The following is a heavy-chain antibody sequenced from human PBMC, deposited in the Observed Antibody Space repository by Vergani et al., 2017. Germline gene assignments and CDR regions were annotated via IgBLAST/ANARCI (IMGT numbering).Heavy chain of an antibody. CDR3: ARQFWVSQGVGAFET. CDR2: VFHSGSA. V-gene: IGHV4-39*01. D-gene: IGHD3-16*01. J-gene: IGHJ3*02. Sequence: QLQLQESGPGLVKPSATLSLTCSVSGASIRSSNYYWGWIRQPPGKGLEWIATVFHSGSAYYNPSLRRRVTISVETSKNQFSLRLTTLTAADTAVYYCARQFWVSQGVGAFETWGRGTEVSVSS. CDR1: GASIRSSNYY.